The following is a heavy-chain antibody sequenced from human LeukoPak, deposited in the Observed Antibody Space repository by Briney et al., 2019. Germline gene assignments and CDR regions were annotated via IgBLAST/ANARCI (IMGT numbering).Heavy chain of an antibody. CDR1: GYSFSIYW. D-gene: IGHD3-22*01. Sequence: GESLKISCKGSGYSFSIYWIAWVHQMPGKGLEWMGNIYPGDSDIRYSPSFQGQVTFSADKSISTAYLQWSSLKASDTAMYYCARRDSSGYSFDSWGQGTLVTVSS. CDR2: IYPGDSDI. CDR3: ARRDSSGYSFDS. J-gene: IGHJ5*01. V-gene: IGHV5-51*07.